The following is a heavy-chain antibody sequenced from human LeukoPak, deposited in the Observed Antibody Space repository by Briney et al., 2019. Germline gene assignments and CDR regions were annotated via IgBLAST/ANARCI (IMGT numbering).Heavy chain of an antibody. CDR3: ARGVAVAGHLY. CDR2: ITSSGTYT. CDR1: GFTFSNYN. J-gene: IGHJ4*02. Sequence: PGGSLRLSCADSGFTFSNYNMNWVRQAPGKAMEWVSSITSSGTYTFYADSVKGRFTTSRDNAKNSLYLQMNSLRAEDTAVYYCARGVAVAGHLYWGQGTLVTVSS. D-gene: IGHD6-19*01. V-gene: IGHV3-21*01.